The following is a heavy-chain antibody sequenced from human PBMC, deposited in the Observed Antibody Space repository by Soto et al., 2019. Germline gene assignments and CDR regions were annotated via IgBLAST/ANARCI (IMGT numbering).Heavy chain of an antibody. V-gene: IGHV3-13*04. CDR3: ARGRSSGYYYFDY. CDR1: GFTFSSYD. J-gene: IGHJ4*02. D-gene: IGHD3-22*01. Sequence: GSLRLSCAASGFTFSSYDMHWVRQATGKGLEWVSTISTAGDTYYPDSVKGRFTISRENAKNSLYLQMNSLRAGDTAVFYCARGRSSGYYYFDYWGLGTLVTVSS. CDR2: ISTAGDT.